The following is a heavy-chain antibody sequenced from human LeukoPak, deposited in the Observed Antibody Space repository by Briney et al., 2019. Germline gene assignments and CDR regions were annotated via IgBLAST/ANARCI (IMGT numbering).Heavy chain of an antibody. CDR1: GFTFDDYA. CDR3: AKGPHSGSYFIDY. CDR2: ISWDGGST. D-gene: IGHD1-26*01. J-gene: IGHJ4*02. Sequence: GGSLRLSCAASGFTFDDYAMHWVRQAPGKGLEWVSLISWDGGSTYYADSVKGRFTISRDNSKNSLYLQMNSLRAEDTALYYCAKGPHSGSYFIDYWGQGTLVTVSS. V-gene: IGHV3-43D*03.